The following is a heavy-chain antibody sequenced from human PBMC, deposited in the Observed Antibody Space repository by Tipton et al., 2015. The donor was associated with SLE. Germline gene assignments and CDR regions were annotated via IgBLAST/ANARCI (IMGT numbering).Heavy chain of an antibody. Sequence: TLSLTCTVSGGSISSYYWSWIRQPAGKGLEWIGRVYLSENTNYNPSLKSRVTMSLDTSKNQVSLKLTSVSAADTAVYYCARGKTRVEYWGQGTLVTVSS. V-gene: IGHV4-4*07. CDR2: VYLSENT. D-gene: IGHD1-14*01. J-gene: IGHJ4*02. CDR3: ARGKTRVEY. CDR1: GGSISSYY.